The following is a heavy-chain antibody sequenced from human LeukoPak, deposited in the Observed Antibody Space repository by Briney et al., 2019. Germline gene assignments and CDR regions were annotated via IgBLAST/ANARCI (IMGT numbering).Heavy chain of an antibody. CDR1: GYTFDTYW. V-gene: IGHV5-51*01. J-gene: IGHJ4*02. D-gene: IGHD3-10*01. Sequence: GESLKISCKGSGYTFDTYWIGWVRQMPGKGLEWMGIIYPGDSDAKYRPSFQGQVMFSVDKSTTTAYLHWSSLKASDTALYYCARSTMVRGVIDYWGQGTLVTVSS. CDR2: IYPGDSDA. CDR3: ARSTMVRGVIDY.